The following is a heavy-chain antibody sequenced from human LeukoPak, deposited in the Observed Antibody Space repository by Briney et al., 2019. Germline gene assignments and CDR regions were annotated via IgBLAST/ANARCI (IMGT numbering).Heavy chain of an antibody. Sequence: SETLSLTCAVYGGSFSGYSWTWIRQSPGKGLEWIGQINDRGSTKYNPSLKSRVTISVDTSKNQFSLKLSSVTAADTAVYYCASSNYYDSSLDYWGQGTLVTVSS. V-gene: IGHV4-34*01. CDR2: INDRGST. CDR3: ASSNYYDSSLDY. J-gene: IGHJ4*02. D-gene: IGHD3-22*01. CDR1: GGSFSGYS.